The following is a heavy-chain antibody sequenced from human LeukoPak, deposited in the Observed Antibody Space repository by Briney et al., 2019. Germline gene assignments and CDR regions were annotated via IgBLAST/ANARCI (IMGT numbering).Heavy chain of an antibody. CDR2: ISAYNGNT. D-gene: IGHD5-18*01. CDR3: ARVADTAMEYYFDY. V-gene: IGHV1-18*01. Sequence: ASVKVSCKASGYTFTSYGISWVRQAPGQGLEWMGWISAYNGNTNYAQKLQGRVTMTTDTSTSTAYMELRSLRSDDTAVYYCARVADTAMEYYFDYWGQGTLVTVSS. CDR1: GYTFTSYG. J-gene: IGHJ4*02.